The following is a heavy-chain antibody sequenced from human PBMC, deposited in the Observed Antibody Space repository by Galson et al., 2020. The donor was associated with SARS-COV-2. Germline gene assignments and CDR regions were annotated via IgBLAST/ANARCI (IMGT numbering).Heavy chain of an antibody. D-gene: IGHD3-10*01. CDR1: GDSVSSNSAA. CDR3: ARATSTNTGRGMDV. Sequence: ETSETLSLTCAISGDSVSSNSAAWNWIRQSPSRGLEWLGRTWYRSKWYNDYAVSVKSRITINPDTSKNLVSLQLNSVTPEDTAVYYCARATSTNTGRGMDVWGQGTTVTVSS. CDR2: TWYRSKWYN. J-gene: IGHJ6*02. V-gene: IGHV6-1*01.